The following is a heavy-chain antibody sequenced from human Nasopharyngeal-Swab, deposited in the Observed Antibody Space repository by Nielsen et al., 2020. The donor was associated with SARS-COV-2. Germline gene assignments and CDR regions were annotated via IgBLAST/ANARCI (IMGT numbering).Heavy chain of an antibody. Sequence: GGSLRLSCKGSGYSFTSYWIGWVRQMPGKGLEWMGIIYPGDSDTRYSPSFQGQVTISADKSISTAYLQWSSLRASDTAMYYCARQLRSRTNDAFDIWGQGTMVTVSS. CDR2: IYPGDSDT. J-gene: IGHJ3*02. V-gene: IGHV5-51*01. D-gene: IGHD5-12*01. CDR3: ARQLRSRTNDAFDI. CDR1: GYSFTSYW.